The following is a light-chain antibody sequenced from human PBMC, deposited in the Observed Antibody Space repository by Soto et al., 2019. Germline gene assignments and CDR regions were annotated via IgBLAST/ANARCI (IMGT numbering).Light chain of an antibody. CDR2: EGS. CDR1: SSDVGTYNL. Sequence: QSALTQPASVSGSPGQSITISCTGTSSDVGTYNLVSWYQQHPGMAPKLMIYEGSERPSGVSNRFSGSTSGNTASLTISGLQAEDEADYYCCSYGGGVTIQVFGGGTQLTVL. J-gene: IGLJ2*01. CDR3: CSYGGGVTIQV. V-gene: IGLV2-23*03.